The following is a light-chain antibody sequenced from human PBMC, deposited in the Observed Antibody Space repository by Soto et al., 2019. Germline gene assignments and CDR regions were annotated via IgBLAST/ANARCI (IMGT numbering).Light chain of an antibody. Sequence: EILLTQSPATLSLSPGERATLSCRANQSVGDYLAWYQQRPGQPPRLLIYGASKRATGIPARFSASGSETDFTLTISSLEPDDYAVYFCQQRSKLPRTFGGWTKIEVK. CDR1: QSVGDY. V-gene: IGKV3-11*01. CDR2: GAS. CDR3: QQRSKLPRT. J-gene: IGKJ4*01.